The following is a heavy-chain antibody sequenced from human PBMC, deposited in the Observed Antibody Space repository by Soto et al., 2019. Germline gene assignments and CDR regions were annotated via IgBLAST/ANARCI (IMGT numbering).Heavy chain of an antibody. V-gene: IGHV3-53*01. CDR2: IYSGGST. J-gene: IGHJ6*02. CDR1: GCTVISNY. CDR3: ARDGVAGTGYYYYGMDV. D-gene: IGHD6-19*01. Sequence: GGSLRLSCAASGCTVISNYMSWVRQAPGKGLEWVSVIYSGGSTYYADSVKGRFTISRDNSKNTLYLQMNSLRAEDTAVYYCARDGVAGTGYYYYGMDVWGQGTTVTVSS.